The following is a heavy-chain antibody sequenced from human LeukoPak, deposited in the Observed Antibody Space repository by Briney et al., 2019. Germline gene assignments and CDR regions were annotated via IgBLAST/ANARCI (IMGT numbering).Heavy chain of an antibody. CDR2: IYYSGST. CDR3: ARGKRERYYFDY. D-gene: IGHD5-24*01. CDR1: GGSISSSSYY. J-gene: IGHJ4*02. V-gene: IGHV4-39*07. Sequence: PSKTLSLTCTVSGGSISSSSYYWGWIRQPPGKGLEWIGSIYYSGSTYYNPSLKSRVTISVDTSKNQFSLKLSSVTAADTAVYYCARGKRERYYFDYWGQGTLVTVSS.